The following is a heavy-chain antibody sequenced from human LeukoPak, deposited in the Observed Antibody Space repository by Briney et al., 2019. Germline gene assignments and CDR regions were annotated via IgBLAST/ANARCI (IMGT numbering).Heavy chain of an antibody. D-gene: IGHD5-24*01. CDR2: ISYDGSNK. CDR3: ARGWWLQLSLGLDY. J-gene: IGHJ4*02. V-gene: IGHV3-30-3*01. Sequence: GGSLRLSCAASAFTVSSYAMHWVRQAPGKGLEWVAVISYDGSNKYYADSVKGRFTISRDNSKNTLYLQMNSLRAEDTAVYYCARGWWLQLSLGLDYWGQGTLVTVSS. CDR1: AFTVSSYA.